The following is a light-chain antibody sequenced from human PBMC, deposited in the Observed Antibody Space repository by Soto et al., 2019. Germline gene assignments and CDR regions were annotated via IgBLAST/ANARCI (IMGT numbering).Light chain of an antibody. V-gene: IGKV1-5*03. Sequence: DMKMTESASSLYASVGGRFTIACRASQSIGSWLAWYQQKPGKAPKLLIYKTSILENGVPSRFSGSGSGTEFTLSISRLQPDDFATYYCHQSTSYWTFRQGLKVDIK. J-gene: IGKJ1*01. CDR2: KTS. CDR1: QSIGSW. CDR3: HQSTSYWT.